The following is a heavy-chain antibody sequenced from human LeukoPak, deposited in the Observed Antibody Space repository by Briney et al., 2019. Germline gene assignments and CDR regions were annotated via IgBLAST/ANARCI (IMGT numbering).Heavy chain of an antibody. D-gene: IGHD2-2*01. CDR1: GYTFTSYA. CDR3: ARGQHRSSWIIDY. V-gene: IGHV1-3*02. J-gene: IGHJ4*02. Sequence: ASVKVSCKASGYTFTSYAMHWVRQAPGQRLKWMGWSNAANGNTEYSQEFQGRVTITRDTSASTAYMEVSSLRSEDMAVYYCARGQHRSSWIIDYWGQGTLVTVSS. CDR2: SNAANGNT.